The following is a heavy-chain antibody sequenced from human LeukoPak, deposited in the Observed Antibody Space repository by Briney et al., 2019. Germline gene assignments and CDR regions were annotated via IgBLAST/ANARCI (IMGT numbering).Heavy chain of an antibody. CDR1: GYTFTSYD. J-gene: IGHJ4*02. D-gene: IGHD6-19*01. CDR3: ARGFRHGSGWTKDDY. CDR2: MNPNSGNT. Sequence: ASVKVSCKASGYTFTSYDINWVRQAPGQGLEWMGWMNPNSGNTGYAQKFQGRVTMTRNTSISTAYMELSSLRSEDTAVYYCARGFRHGSGWTKDDYWGQGTLVTVSS. V-gene: IGHV1-8*01.